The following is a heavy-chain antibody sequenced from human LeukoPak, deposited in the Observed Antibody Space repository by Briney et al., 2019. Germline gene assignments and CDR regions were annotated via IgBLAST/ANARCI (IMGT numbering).Heavy chain of an antibody. J-gene: IGHJ4*02. CDR2: INPGDSDT. CDR1: GYSFTNYW. CDR3: ARHDGGHSCFDY. Sequence: GESLKISCKGSGYSFTNYWIAWVRQMPGKGLEWMGIINPGDSDTKYSPSFQGQVTISADKSISTAYLQWNGLRASDTAMYYCARHDGGHSCFDYWGQGTLLTVSS. V-gene: IGHV5-51*01. D-gene: IGHD3-10*01.